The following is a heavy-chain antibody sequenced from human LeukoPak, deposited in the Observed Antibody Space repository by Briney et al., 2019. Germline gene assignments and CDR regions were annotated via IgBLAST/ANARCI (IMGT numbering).Heavy chain of an antibody. CDR2: ISAYNGNT. D-gene: IGHD2-15*01. V-gene: IGHV1-18*01. J-gene: IGHJ4*02. CDR3: ARDGRRVAPKIPKY. Sequence: GASVKVSCKASGYTFTSSGISWVRQAPGQGLEWMGWISAYNGNTNYAQKLQGRVTMTTDTSTSTAYMELRSLRSDDTAVYYCARDGRRVAPKIPKYWGQGTLVTVSS. CDR1: GYTFTSSG.